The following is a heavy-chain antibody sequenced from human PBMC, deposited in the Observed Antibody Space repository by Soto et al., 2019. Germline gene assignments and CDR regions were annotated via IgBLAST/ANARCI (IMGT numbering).Heavy chain of an antibody. CDR1: GFTFSSYA. D-gene: IGHD3-16*01. CDR2: ISISCGST. V-gene: IGHV3-23*01. Sequence: EVQLLEAGGGLVQPGESLRLSCAASGFTFSSYAMTWVRQAPGKGLEWVSSISISCGSTQYADSVEGRFTISRDNSKNTLYLQMNSLRAEDTAVYYCAKGWGSDYRGQGTLVTVSS. J-gene: IGHJ4*02. CDR3: AKGWGSDY.